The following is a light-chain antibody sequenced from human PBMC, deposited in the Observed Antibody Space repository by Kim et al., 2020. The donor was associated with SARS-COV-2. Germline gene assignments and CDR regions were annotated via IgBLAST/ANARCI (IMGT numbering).Light chain of an antibody. CDR3: QQYNVH. Sequence: STLSASVGDRVTITCRASQSITTWLAWYQQKPGKAPKLLIYDASTLHSGVPSRFSGSGYGTEFTLTISSLQPDDSATYYCQQYNVHFGQGTKLEIK. J-gene: IGKJ2*01. CDR1: QSITTW. CDR2: DAS. V-gene: IGKV1-5*01.